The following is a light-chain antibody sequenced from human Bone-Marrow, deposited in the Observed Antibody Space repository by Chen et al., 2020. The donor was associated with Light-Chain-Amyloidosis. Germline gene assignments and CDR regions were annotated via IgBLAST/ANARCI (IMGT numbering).Light chain of an antibody. V-gene: IGKV2-28*01. J-gene: IGKJ1*01. CDR3: MQALRAPWT. CDR2: LGS. Sequence: DIVMTQSPLSLPVTPGEPASISCRSSQSLLQSNGYKYLDWYLQKPGQSPQLLIYLGSNRASGVPDRFSGSGTGTDFTLKISRVEAEDVGGYYCMQALRAPWTFGQGTKVEIK. CDR1: QSLLQSNGYKY.